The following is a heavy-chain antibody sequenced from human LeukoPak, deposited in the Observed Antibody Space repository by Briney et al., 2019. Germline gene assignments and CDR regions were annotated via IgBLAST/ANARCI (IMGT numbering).Heavy chain of an antibody. CDR3: ARGAYGDYAGYYYYYGMDV. CDR2: FDPEDGET. CDR1: GYTLTELS. D-gene: IGHD4-17*01. V-gene: IGHV1-24*01. J-gene: IGHJ6*02. Sequence: ASVKVSCKVSGYTLTELSMHWVRQAPGKGLEWMGGFDPEDGETIYAQKFQGRVTMTEDTSTDTAYMELSSLRSEDTAVYYCARGAYGDYAGYYYYYGMDVWGQGTTVTVSS.